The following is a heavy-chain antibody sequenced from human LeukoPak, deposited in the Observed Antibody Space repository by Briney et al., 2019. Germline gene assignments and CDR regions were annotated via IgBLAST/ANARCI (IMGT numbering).Heavy chain of an antibody. V-gene: IGHV4-59*08. CDR3: ARHSFDSGDYLDY. CDR2: IYHSGST. Sequence: AETLSLTCTVSGGSISSYYWSWIRQPPGKGLEWIGYIYHSGSTNYNPSLKSRVTISVDTSTNQFSLKMRSVTAADTAVYYCARHSFDSGDYLDYWVQGTLVTVSS. CDR1: GGSISSYY. J-gene: IGHJ4*02. D-gene: IGHD3-22*01.